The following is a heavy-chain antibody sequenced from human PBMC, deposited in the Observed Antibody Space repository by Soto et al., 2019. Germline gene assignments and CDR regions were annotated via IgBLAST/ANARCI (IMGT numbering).Heavy chain of an antibody. CDR3: ARIGPYCGGDCYPDFDF. CDR2: VSGSGGGT. CDR1: GFTFNTYG. V-gene: IGHV3-23*01. J-gene: IGHJ4*02. D-gene: IGHD2-21*02. Sequence: AGGSLRLSCAASGFTFNTYGMTWVRQAPGKGLEWVSTVSGSGGGTYYADSVKGRFTISRVNSKNTMYLQMSNLRAEDTAVYFCARIGPYCGGDCYPDFDFWGLGTPVTVPQ.